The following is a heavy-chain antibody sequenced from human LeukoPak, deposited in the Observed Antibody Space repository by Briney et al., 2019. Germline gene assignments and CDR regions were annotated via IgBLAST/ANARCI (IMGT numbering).Heavy chain of an antibody. CDR3: AKELRYGDYSSDY. D-gene: IGHD4-17*01. J-gene: IGHJ4*02. CDR2: ISQDGSGK. Sequence: GGSLRLSCAASGFTFSSYWMNWARQAPGKGLEWVADISQDGSGKYYADSVKGRFTISRDNAENSLYLQMNSLRAEDTAVYYCAKELRYGDYSSDYWGQGTLVTVSS. V-gene: IGHV3-7*03. CDR1: GFTFSSYW.